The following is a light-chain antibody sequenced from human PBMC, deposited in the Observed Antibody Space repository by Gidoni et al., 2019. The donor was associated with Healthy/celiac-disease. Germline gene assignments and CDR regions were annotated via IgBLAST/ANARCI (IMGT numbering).Light chain of an antibody. V-gene: IGKV3-11*01. CDR1: QSVSSY. Sequence: EIVLTQSPATLSLSPGERATLSCRASQSVSSYLAWYQQKPGQAPRLLIYDAANRATGIPARFSGSGSGTDFTLTISSLEPEDLAVYYCQQRSNWPPLTFXGGTKVEIK. CDR3: QQRSNWPPLT. CDR2: DAA. J-gene: IGKJ4*01.